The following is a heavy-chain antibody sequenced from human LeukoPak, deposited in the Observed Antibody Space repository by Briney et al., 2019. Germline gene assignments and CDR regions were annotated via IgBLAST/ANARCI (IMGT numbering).Heavy chain of an antibody. CDR3: ARDSGSYYAYYYYMDV. D-gene: IGHD1-26*01. V-gene: IGHV4-4*07. CDR1: GGSISSYY. CDR2: IYTSGST. J-gene: IGHJ6*03. Sequence: SETLSLTCTVSGGSISSYYWNWIRQPAGKGLEWIGRIYTSGSTNYNPSLKSRVTMSEDTSKNQFSLKLSSVTAADTAVYYCARDSGSYYAYYYYMDVWGKGTTVTVSS.